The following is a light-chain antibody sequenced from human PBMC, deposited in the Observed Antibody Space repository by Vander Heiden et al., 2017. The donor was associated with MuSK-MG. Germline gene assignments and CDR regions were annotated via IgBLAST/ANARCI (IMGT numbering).Light chain of an antibody. J-gene: IGKJ4*01. CDR3: QQRDYWPHT. CDR2: DAS. CDR1: QSVDTY. V-gene: IGKV3-11*01. Sequence: IVLTQSPATLSLSPGERATLSCRASQSVDTYLAWFQQTPGQAPRLLIYDASTRASGTPARFSGRGSGTDFTLTISSLEPEDFAVFYCQQRDYWPHTCGGGTKVE.